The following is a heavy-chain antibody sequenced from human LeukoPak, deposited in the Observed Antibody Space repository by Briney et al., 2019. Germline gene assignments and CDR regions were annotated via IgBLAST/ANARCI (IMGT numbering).Heavy chain of an antibody. J-gene: IGHJ6*03. CDR1: GFTFDDYG. Sequence: GGSLRLSCAASGFTFDDYGMSWVRQAPGKGLEWVSGINWNGGSTGYADSVKGRFTVSRDNAKNTLYLQMNSLRAEDTAVYYCARAYDSTFPHYYYMDVWGKGTTVTISS. CDR2: INWNGGST. D-gene: IGHD3-22*01. V-gene: IGHV3-20*04. CDR3: ARAYDSTFPHYYYMDV.